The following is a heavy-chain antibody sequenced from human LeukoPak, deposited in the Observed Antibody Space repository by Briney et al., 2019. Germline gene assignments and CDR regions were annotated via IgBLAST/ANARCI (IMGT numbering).Heavy chain of an antibody. CDR2: INHSGST. CDR3: ARSPSYCSGGSCYRTMYYYYGMDV. J-gene: IGHJ6*02. CDR1: GGSFSGYY. V-gene: IGHV4-34*01. D-gene: IGHD2-15*01. Sequence: SPSETLSLTCAVYGGSFSGYYWSWIRQPPGKGLEWIGEINHSGSTNYNPSLKSRVTISVDTSKNQFSLKLSSVTAADTAVYYCARSPSYCSGGSCYRTMYYYYGMDVWGQGTTVTVSS.